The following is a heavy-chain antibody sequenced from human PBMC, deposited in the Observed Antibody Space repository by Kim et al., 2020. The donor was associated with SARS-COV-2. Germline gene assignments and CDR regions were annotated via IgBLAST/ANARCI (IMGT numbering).Heavy chain of an antibody. J-gene: IGHJ5*02. V-gene: IGHV4-39*02. CDR1: GGSISSSSYY. D-gene: IGHD2-2*01. CDR2: IYYSGST. CDR3: ARDIRGALRGIVVVPAATFDP. Sequence: SETLSLTCTVSGGSISSSSYYWGWIRQPPGKGLEWIGSIYYSGSTYYNPSLKSRVTISVETSKNQFSLKLSSVTAADTAVYYCARDIRGALRGIVVVPAATFDPWGQGTLVTVSS.